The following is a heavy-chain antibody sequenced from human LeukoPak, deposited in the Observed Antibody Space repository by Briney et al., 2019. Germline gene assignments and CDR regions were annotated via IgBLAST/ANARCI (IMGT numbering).Heavy chain of an antibody. J-gene: IGHJ5*02. Sequence: ASVKVSCKASGYTFTGYYMHWVRQAPGQGLEWMGWINPNSDGTNYAQKFQGRVTMTRDTSISTAYMELSRLRSDDTAVYYCARFTWIQRNNWFDPWGQGTLVTVSS. D-gene: IGHD5-18*01. CDR2: INPNSDGT. V-gene: IGHV1-2*02. CDR1: GYTFTGYY. CDR3: ARFTWIQRNNWFDP.